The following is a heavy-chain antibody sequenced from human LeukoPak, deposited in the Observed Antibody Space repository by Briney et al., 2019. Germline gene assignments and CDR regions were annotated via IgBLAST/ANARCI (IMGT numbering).Heavy chain of an antibody. D-gene: IGHD3-3*01. CDR3: ARQIYDFWSGYPSGAFDI. J-gene: IGHJ3*02. Sequence: SETLSLTCTVSGGSISSYYWSWIRQPPGKGLEWIGYIYYSGSTNYNPSLKSRATISVDTSKNQFSLKLSSVTAADTAVYYCARQIYDFWSGYPSGAFDIWGQGTMVTVSS. CDR2: IYYSGST. CDR1: GGSISSYY. V-gene: IGHV4-59*01.